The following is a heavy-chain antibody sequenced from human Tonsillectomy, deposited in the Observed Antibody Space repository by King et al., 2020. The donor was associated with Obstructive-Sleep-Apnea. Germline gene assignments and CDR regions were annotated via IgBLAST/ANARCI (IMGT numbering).Heavy chain of an antibody. J-gene: IGHJ3*02. V-gene: IGHV3-9*01. CDR3: AKGYDISWGTTFFDAFDI. Sequence: VQLVESGGGLVQPGRSLRLSCAASGFSFDDYAMHWVRQAPGKGLEWVSGISWNRGSIGYADSVKGRFAISRDNANNSLYLQMNSLRAEDTALYYCAKGYDISWGTTFFDAFDIWGQGTKVTVSS. D-gene: IGHD3-9*01. CDR1: GFSFDDYA. CDR2: ISWNRGSI.